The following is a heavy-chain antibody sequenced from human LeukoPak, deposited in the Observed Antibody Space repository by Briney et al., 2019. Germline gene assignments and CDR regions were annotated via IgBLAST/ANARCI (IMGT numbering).Heavy chain of an antibody. CDR3: AKDVYGSGGSCYFCPYFDY. J-gene: IGHJ4*02. V-gene: IGHV3-23*01. CDR1: GFTFSSYA. Sequence: GGSLRLSCAASGFTFSSYAMNWVRQAPGKGLEWVSAISGSGVSTYYAVSVKGRFTISRDNYKNTLYVQMNCLRGEDTAVYYCAKDVYGSGGSCYFCPYFDYWGQGTLVTVSS. CDR2: ISGSGVST. D-gene: IGHD2-15*01.